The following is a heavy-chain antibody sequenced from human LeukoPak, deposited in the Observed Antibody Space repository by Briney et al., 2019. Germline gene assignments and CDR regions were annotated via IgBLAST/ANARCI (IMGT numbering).Heavy chain of an antibody. D-gene: IGHD2-15*01. CDR2: INPSGGST. CDR3: ARDLLPKVPYYYYGMDA. V-gene: IGHV1-46*01. Sequence: ASVKVSCKASGYTFTSYYMHWVRQAPGQGLEWMGIINPSGGSTSYAQKFQGRVTMTRDTSTSTVYMELSSLRSEDTAVYYCARDLLPKVPYYYYGMDAWGQGTTVTVSS. CDR1: GYTFTSYY. J-gene: IGHJ6*02.